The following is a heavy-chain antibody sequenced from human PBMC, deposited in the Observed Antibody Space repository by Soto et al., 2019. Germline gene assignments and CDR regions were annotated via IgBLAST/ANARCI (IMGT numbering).Heavy chain of an antibody. V-gene: IGHV3-73*02. CDR1: GFTFRGSA. D-gene: IGHD3-22*01. CDR3: TSSALIDYYYYSGMDV. J-gene: IGHJ6*02. Sequence: EVQLVESGGGLVQPGGSLKLSCAASGFTFRGSAMHWVRQASGKGLEWVGRIRSKANSYATAYAASVKGRFTISRDDSKNTAYLQMNSLKTEDTAVYYCTSSALIDYYYYSGMDVWGQGTTVTVSS. CDR2: IRSKANSYAT.